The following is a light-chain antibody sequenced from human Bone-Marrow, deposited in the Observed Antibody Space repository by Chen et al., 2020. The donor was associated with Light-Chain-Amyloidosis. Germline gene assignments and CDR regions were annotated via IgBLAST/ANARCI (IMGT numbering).Light chain of an antibody. V-gene: IGKV4-1*01. Sequence: DIVMTQSPDSLAVSLGERATINCKSSQSLLYTSNNKNYLTWYQQKPGQPPKLLIHWASTRESGVPDRFSGSGSGTDFTLTISSLQAEDVAGYYCQKYYSSPRWTFGQGTRVEIK. CDR2: WAS. CDR3: QKYYSSPRWT. J-gene: IGKJ1*01. CDR1: QSLLYTSNNKNY.